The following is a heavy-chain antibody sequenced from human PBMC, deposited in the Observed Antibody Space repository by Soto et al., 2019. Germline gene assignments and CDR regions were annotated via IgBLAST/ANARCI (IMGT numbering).Heavy chain of an antibody. Sequence: ASVKVSCKASGYTFTGYYMHWVRQAPGQGLEWMGWINPNTGGTNYAQKFQGWVTLTRDTSVTTAYMEVSRLTSGDTAVYFCARSVTTHLAADFWGQGTLVTVSS. CDR3: ARSVTTHLAADF. V-gene: IGHV1-2*04. D-gene: IGHD4-17*01. CDR2: INPNTGGT. CDR1: GYTFTGYY. J-gene: IGHJ4*02.